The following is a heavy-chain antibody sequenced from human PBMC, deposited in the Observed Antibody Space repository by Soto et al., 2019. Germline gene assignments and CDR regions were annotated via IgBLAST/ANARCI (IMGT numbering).Heavy chain of an antibody. Sequence: GGSLRLSCAASGFTFSDYYMSWIRQAPGKGLEWVSYISSSGSTIYYADSVKGRFTISRDNAKNSLYLQMNSLRAEDTAVYYCARERARGRYFGPTDWFDPWGQGTLVTVSS. CDR1: GFTFSDYY. V-gene: IGHV3-11*01. D-gene: IGHD3-9*01. CDR2: ISSSGSTI. J-gene: IGHJ5*02. CDR3: ARERARGRYFGPTDWFDP.